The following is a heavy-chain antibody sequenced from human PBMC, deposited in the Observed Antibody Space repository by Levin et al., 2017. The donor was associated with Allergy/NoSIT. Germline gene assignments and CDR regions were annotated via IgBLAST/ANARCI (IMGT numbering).Heavy chain of an antibody. V-gene: IGHV2-5*02. J-gene: IGHJ4*02. CDR2: IYWDDDK. CDR3: AHRREASADSGWNSGVFDY. CDR1: GFSITTTGVG. Sequence: SGPTLVKPTQTLTLTCTLSGFSITTTGVGVGWIRQSPGKALEWLAFIYWDDDKRYNPSLRSRLTIMKDTSRNQVDLTMTNMDSVDTATYFCAHRREASADSGWNSGVFDYWGQGILVTVSS. D-gene: IGHD1/OR15-1a*01.